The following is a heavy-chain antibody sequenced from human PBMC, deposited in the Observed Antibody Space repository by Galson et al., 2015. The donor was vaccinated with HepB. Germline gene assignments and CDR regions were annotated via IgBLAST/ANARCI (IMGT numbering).Heavy chain of an antibody. J-gene: IGHJ6*02. CDR3: ARDLLLWNCSSTSCYAHYYYYGMDV. D-gene: IGHD2-2*01. Sequence: SLRLSCAASGFTFSSYAMHWVRQAPGKGLEYVSAISSNGGSTYYANSVKGRFTISRDNSKDTLYLQMGSLRAEDMAVYYCARDLLLWNCSSTSCYAHYYYYGMDVWGQGTTVTVSS. V-gene: IGHV3-64*01. CDR2: ISSNGGST. CDR1: GFTFSSYA.